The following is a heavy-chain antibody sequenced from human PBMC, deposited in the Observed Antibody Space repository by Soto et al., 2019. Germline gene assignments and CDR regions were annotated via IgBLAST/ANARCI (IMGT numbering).Heavy chain of an antibody. V-gene: IGHV1-18*01. CDR1: GYTFTSYG. Sequence: QVQLVQSGAEVKKPGASVKVSCKPSGYTFTSYGITWVRQAPGQGLEWMGWISAYTGNTNYAQKFQGRVTMTTDTSTSTDYMELRSLVSDDTAVYYCASGWFGEFVYQFDYWGQGTLVTVSS. J-gene: IGHJ4*02. CDR3: ASGWFGEFVYQFDY. D-gene: IGHD3-10*01. CDR2: ISAYTGNT.